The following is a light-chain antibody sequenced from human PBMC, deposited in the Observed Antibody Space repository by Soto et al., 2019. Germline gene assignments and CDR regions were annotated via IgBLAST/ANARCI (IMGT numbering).Light chain of an antibody. J-gene: IGKJ4*01. V-gene: IGKV3-11*01. Sequence: DIVLTQSPATLSLSPGDRATISCRASQSVSSYLAWYQQKPGKAPRLLIYDASTRSNGIPARFCGSGSGTDFSLPIISLEHEDFSAYYCWQRINWPPRTFGGGTKVEIK. CDR2: DAS. CDR3: WQRINWPPRT. CDR1: QSVSSY.